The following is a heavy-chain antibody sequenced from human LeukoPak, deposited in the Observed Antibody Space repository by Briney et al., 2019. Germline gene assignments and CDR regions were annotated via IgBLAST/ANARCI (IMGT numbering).Heavy chain of an antibody. J-gene: IGHJ5*02. CDR1: RYTFTDYY. V-gene: IGHV1-2*02. D-gene: IGHD1-26*01. CDR3: ARGPRIVGAPSNWFDP. CDR2: INPNSGGT. Sequence: GASVKVSCKASRYTFTDYYMHWVRQAPGQGLEWMGWINPNSGGTNYAQKFQGRVTMTRDTSISTAYMELSRLRSDDTAVYYCARGPRIVGAPSNWFDPWGQGTLVTVSS.